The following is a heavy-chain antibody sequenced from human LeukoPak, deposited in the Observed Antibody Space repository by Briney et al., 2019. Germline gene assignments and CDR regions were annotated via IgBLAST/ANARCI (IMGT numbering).Heavy chain of an antibody. D-gene: IGHD5-18*01. CDR2: IDQDGSEK. V-gene: IGHV3-7*01. Sequence: GGSLRLSCAASGFTFSSYWMSWVRQVPGKGLEWVANIDQDGSEKYFVDSVKGRFTISRDNAKNSLYLQMNSLSAEDTAVYYCARDRGYFYWGQGTLVTVSS. J-gene: IGHJ4*02. CDR3: ARDRGYFY. CDR1: GFTFSSYW.